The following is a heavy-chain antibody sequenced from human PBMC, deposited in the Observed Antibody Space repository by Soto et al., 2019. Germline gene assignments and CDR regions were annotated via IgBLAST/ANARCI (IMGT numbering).Heavy chain of an antibody. CDR3: ATTLGNHGDYFDY. CDR2: IYYSGST. J-gene: IGHJ4*02. CDR1: GGSVSSGNYY. V-gene: IGHV4-61*01. Sequence: SETLSLTCTVSGGSVSSGNYYWSWIRQPPGQGLEWIAYIYYSGSTNYNPSLKSRVTIPVDASKNQFSLRLSSMTAADTAVYFCATTLGNHGDYFDYWGQGTLVTVSS. D-gene: IGHD7-27*01.